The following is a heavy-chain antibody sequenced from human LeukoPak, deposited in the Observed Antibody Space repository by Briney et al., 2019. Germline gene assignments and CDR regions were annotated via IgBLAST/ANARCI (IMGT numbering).Heavy chain of an antibody. CDR2: ISCSGGST. Sequence: PGGSLSLSCAASGFTFSSYAMSWVRQAPGKGLEWVLAISCSGGSTSYADSVTGRFTISRANSKNTLYRQLNMLRPEDTAVYYCAKVATYCSSTSCRSAPINYYMDVWGKGTTVTASS. J-gene: IGHJ6*03. CDR1: GFTFSSYA. D-gene: IGHD2-2*01. CDR3: AKVATYCSSTSCRSAPINYYMDV. V-gene: IGHV3-23*01.